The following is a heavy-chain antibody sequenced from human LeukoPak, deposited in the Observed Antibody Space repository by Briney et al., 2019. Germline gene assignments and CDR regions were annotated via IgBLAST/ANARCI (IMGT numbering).Heavy chain of an antibody. Sequence: SVKVSCKASGGTFSSYAISWVRQAPGQGLEWMGRIIPILGIANYAQKFQGRVTITADKSTSTAYMELSSLRSEDTAVYYCARDLLGYCSSTSCPGAFDIWGQGTMVTVSS. CDR1: GGTFSSYA. V-gene: IGHV1-69*04. D-gene: IGHD2-2*01. CDR2: IIPILGIA. CDR3: ARDLLGYCSSTSCPGAFDI. J-gene: IGHJ3*02.